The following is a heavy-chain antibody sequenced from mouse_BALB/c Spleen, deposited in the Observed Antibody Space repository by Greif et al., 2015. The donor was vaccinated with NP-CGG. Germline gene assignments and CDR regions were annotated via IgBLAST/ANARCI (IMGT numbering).Heavy chain of an antibody. CDR1: GYSFTGYY. J-gene: IGHJ4*01. CDR2: INPYNGAT. D-gene: IGHD2-3*01. V-gene: IGHV1-31*01. CDR3: ARDGYYSMDY. Sequence: VQLQQSGPELVKPGASVKISCKASGYSFTGYYVHWVKQSHVKSLEWIGRINPYNGATSYNQNFKDKASLTVDKSSSTAYMELHSLTSEDSAVYYCARDGYYSMDYWGQGTSVTVSS.